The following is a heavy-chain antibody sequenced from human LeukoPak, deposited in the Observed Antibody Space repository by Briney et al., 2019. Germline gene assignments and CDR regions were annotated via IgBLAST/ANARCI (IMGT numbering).Heavy chain of an antibody. CDR3: ARDEAASPWNAFDI. CDR2: INPDNGDT. V-gene: IGHV1-2*02. J-gene: IGHJ3*02. Sequence: ASVKVSCKASGYTFTAYYIHWVRQAPGQGLEWMGWINPDNGDTNYAQKFQGRVTMTRDTSISTAYMEMSSLRSDDTAVYYCARDEAASPWNAFDIRGQGTMVTVSS. D-gene: IGHD6-13*01. CDR1: GYTFTAYY.